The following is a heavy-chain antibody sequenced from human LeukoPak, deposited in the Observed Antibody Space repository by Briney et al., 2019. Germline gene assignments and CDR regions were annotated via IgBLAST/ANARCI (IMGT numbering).Heavy chain of an antibody. Sequence: GGSLRLSCAASGFTFSDYYMSWIRQAPGEGLEWVSYISSSGSTIYYADSVKGRFTISRDNAKNSLYLQMNSLRAEDTAVYYCASTVAGTSPDAFGIWGQGTMVTVSS. CDR2: ISSSGSTI. D-gene: IGHD6-19*01. CDR1: GFTFSDYY. CDR3: ASTVAGTSPDAFGI. V-gene: IGHV3-11*01. J-gene: IGHJ3*02.